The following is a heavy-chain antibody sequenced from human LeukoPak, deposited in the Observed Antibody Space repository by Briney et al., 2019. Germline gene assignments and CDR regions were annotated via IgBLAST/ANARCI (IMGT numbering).Heavy chain of an antibody. CDR1: GFTFSSYA. Sequence: PGRSLRLSCAASGFTFSSYAMSWVRQAPGKGLEWVSAISGSGGSTYYADSVKGRFTISRDNSKNTLYLQMNSLRAEDTAVYYCACPPFGVVTPNFDYWGQGTLVTVSS. V-gene: IGHV3-23*01. J-gene: IGHJ4*02. CDR2: ISGSGGST. D-gene: IGHD3-3*01. CDR3: ACPPFGVVTPNFDY.